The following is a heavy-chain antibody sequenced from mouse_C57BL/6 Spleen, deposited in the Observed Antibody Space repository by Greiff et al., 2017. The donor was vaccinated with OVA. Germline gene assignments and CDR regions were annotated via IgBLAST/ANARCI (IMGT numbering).Heavy chain of an antibody. CDR1: GYTFTSYW. V-gene: IGHV1-55*01. J-gene: IGHJ1*03. Sequence: VQLQQPGAELVKPGASVKMSCKASGYTFTSYWITWVKQRPGQGLEWIGDIYPGSGSTNYNEKFKSKATLTVDKSSSTAYMQLSSLTSEDSAVYYCASEFMTTTNFDDWGTGTTVTVSA. CDR2: IYPGSGST. D-gene: IGHD1-1*01. CDR3: ASEFMTTTNFDD.